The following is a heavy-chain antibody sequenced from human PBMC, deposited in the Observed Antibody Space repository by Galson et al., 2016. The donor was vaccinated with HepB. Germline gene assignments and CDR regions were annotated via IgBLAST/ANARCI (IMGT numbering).Heavy chain of an antibody. V-gene: IGHV1-2*02. D-gene: IGHD3-22*01. CDR2: INPNSGVT. CDR3: AKVADSPGFYYQGRFDY. J-gene: IGHJ4*02. Sequence: SCKASEYSFTDYYIHWLRQAPGQGLAWMGWINPNSGVTHYAQKFQGRVTLTRDTSVSTAYMEVTSLKSDDTAFYYCAKVADSPGFYYQGRFDYWGQGTLITVSS. CDR1: EYSFTDYY.